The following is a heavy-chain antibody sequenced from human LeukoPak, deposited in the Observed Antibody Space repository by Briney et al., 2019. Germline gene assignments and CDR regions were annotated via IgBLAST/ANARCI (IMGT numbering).Heavy chain of an antibody. CDR1: GGSISSYD. CDR3: ARARQNDFWSGYLGNGGQYYFDY. V-gene: IGHV4-59*01. Sequence: EPSETLSLTCTVSGGSISSYDWSWIRQPPGKGREWIGYIYYSGSTNYNPSLKSRVTISVDTSKNQFSLKLSSVTAADTAVYYCARARQNDFWSGYLGNGGQYYFDYWGQGTLVTVSS. D-gene: IGHD3-3*01. CDR2: IYYSGST. J-gene: IGHJ4*02.